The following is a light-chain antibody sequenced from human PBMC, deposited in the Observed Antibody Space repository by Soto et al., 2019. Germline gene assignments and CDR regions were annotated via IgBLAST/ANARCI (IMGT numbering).Light chain of an antibody. CDR3: SSYAGSKTL. Sequence: QSVLTQPPSASGSPGQSVTISCTGNSSDVGGYNYVSWYQQHPGKAPKLMIYEVSKWPSGVPDRFSGSKSGNTASLTVSGLQAEDEADYYCSSYAGSKTLFGGGTKVTVL. V-gene: IGLV2-8*01. CDR2: EVS. CDR1: SSDVGGYNY. J-gene: IGLJ2*01.